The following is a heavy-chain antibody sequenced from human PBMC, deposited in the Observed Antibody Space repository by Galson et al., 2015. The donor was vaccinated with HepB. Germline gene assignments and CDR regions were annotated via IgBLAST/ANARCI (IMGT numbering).Heavy chain of an antibody. CDR3: ARCLWAAAGPGPDH. D-gene: IGHD6-13*01. J-gene: IGHJ4*02. V-gene: IGHV5-51*01. Sequence: QSGAEVKKPGDSLKISCKGSGYSFGTYWIAWVRQMPGKDLEWMGIIYPGDSDAKISPSFQGQVTLSADKFIDTAYLHFKSLKASDAATYFCARCLWAAAGPGPDHWGQGTQVIVSS. CDR1: GYSFGTYW. CDR2: IYPGDSDA.